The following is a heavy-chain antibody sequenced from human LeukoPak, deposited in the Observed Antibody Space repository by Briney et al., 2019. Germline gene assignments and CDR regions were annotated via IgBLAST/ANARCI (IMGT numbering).Heavy chain of an antibody. V-gene: IGHV4-4*07. D-gene: IGHD3-10*01. CDR1: GGSISSYY. J-gene: IGHJ4*02. CDR3: ARTTSGSGRSPGNFFDY. Sequence: SETLSLTCTVSGGSISSYYWSWVRQPAGKGLEWIGRIYTSGNTNYNPSLKGRVTMTVDTSKNQFSLKLSSVTAADTAVYYCARTTSGSGRSPGNFFDYWGQGTLVTVSS. CDR2: IYTSGNT.